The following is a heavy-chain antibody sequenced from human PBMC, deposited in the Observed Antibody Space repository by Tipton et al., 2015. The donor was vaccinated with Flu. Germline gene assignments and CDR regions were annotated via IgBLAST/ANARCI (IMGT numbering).Heavy chain of an antibody. Sequence: GLVKPSETLSLICTVSGASVSGSRYYWAWIRQAPGKGPECIGSIYHSGSTYYNPSLKSRVTISVDTSKNQFSLKLSSVTAADTAVYYCARVDLSGSYTADYWGQGTLVTVSS. V-gene: IGHV4-39*07. CDR2: IYHSGST. CDR3: ARVDLSGSYTADY. CDR1: GASVSGSRYY. J-gene: IGHJ4*02. D-gene: IGHD1-26*01.